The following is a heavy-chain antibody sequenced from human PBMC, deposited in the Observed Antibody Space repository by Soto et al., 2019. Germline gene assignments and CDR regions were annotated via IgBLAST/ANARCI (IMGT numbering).Heavy chain of an antibody. Sequence: GGSLRLSCAASGFTFSTYWMHWVRQAPGKGLEWVATIKPDGSQLYYVASVKGRFTISRDNAKNTVSLQMNSLRVEDTGVYYCAKDSWYFDVWSQGSQVTVSS. CDR1: GFTFSTYW. CDR2: IKPDGSQL. D-gene: IGHD6-13*01. V-gene: IGHV3-7*01. J-gene: IGHJ4*02. CDR3: AKDSWYFDV.